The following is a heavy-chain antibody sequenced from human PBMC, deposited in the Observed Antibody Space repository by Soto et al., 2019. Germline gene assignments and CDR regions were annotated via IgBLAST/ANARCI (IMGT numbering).Heavy chain of an antibody. CDR2: IYHSGST. CDR1: GYSINSGHY. V-gene: IGHV4-38-2*02. D-gene: IGHD6-19*01. CDR3: ATGAGTDYYYYGMDV. Sequence: PSETLSLTCTVSGYSINSGHYWARIRQPPGKGLEWIGSIYHSGSTYYNPSLKSRVTISIDTSKNQFSLKLNSVTAADTAVYYCATGAGTDYYYYGMDVWGQGTTVTVSS. J-gene: IGHJ6*02.